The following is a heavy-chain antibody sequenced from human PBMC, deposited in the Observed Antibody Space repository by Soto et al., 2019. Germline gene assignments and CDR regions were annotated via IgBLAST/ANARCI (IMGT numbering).Heavy chain of an antibody. J-gene: IGHJ5*02. CDR1: GYTFTSYG. V-gene: IGHV1-18*01. CDR2: ISAYNGNT. CDR3: ARVKGSGYLARWFDP. D-gene: IGHD3-22*01. Sequence: GASVKVSCKASGYTFTSYGISWVRQAPGQGLEWMGWISAYNGNTNYAQKLQGRVTMTTDTSTSTAYMELRSLRSDDTAVYYCARVKGSGYLARWFDPWGQGTLVTVSS.